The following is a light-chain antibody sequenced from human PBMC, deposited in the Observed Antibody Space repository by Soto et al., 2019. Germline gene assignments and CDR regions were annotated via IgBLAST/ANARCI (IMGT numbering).Light chain of an antibody. Sequence: DVQMTQSPSAVSASVGDRVTITCRASQGVSNYLAWYQQKPGKAPQLLIYTASTLQSGVPSRFSGSGSGTDFTLTINTLQPEDFATYYCQQADSLPLTFGGGTKVEIK. J-gene: IGKJ4*01. CDR2: TAS. V-gene: IGKV1D-12*01. CDR3: QQADSLPLT. CDR1: QGVSNY.